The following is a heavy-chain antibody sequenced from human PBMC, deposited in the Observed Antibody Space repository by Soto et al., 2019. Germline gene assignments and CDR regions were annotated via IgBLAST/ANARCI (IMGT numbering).Heavy chain of an antibody. V-gene: IGHV2-5*02. J-gene: IGHJ6*02. Sequence: SGPTLVNPTQTLTLTCTFSGFSLTTIGVGVGWIRQPPGKALEWLALIFWDDDKRYSPSLKSRVTITRDISKNQVVLTMTNMDPVDTATYYCARERMSGGFYGMDVWGQGTTVTVS. D-gene: IGHD1-26*01. CDR1: GFSLTTIGVG. CDR2: IFWDDDK. CDR3: ARERMSGGFYGMDV.